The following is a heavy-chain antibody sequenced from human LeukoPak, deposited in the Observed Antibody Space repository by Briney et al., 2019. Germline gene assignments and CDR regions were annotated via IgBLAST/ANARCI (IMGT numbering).Heavy chain of an antibody. D-gene: IGHD5-24*01. J-gene: IGHJ4*02. Sequence: GSLRLSCAASGFTFTSHAMSWVRQAPGKGLEWVSVINSGGGDTYYAGSVKGRFTISRDNSKSTLYLQMNSLRPEDTAVYYCARPSPPGDGYNPCDYWGPGALVIVSS. CDR3: ARPSPPGDGYNPCDY. CDR1: GFTFTSHA. CDR2: INSGGGDT. V-gene: IGHV3-23*01.